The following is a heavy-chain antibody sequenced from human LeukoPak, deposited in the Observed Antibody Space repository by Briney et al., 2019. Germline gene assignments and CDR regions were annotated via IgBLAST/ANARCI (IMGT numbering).Heavy chain of an antibody. D-gene: IGHD3-22*01. CDR1: GFTFSSYS. CDR2: ISSLSGTI. CDR3: ARDYYDSSGYFDY. Sequence: GGSLRLSCAASGFTFSSYSMNWVRQAPGEGLEWVSYISSLSGTIYYADSVKGRFTISRDNSKNTLYLQMNSLRAEDTAVYYCARDYYDSSGYFDYWGQGTLVTVSS. V-gene: IGHV3-48*01. J-gene: IGHJ4*02.